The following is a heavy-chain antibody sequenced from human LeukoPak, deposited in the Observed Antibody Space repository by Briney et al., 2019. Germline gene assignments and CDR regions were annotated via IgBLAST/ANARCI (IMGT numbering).Heavy chain of an antibody. J-gene: IGHJ6*03. Sequence: GASVKVSCKASGYTFTGYYMHWVRQAPGQGLEWMGWINPNSGGTNYAQKFQGRVTMTRDTSISTAYMELSRLRSDDTAVYYCARADGSGSYPRERYYYYYYMDVWGKGTTVTVSS. V-gene: IGHV1-2*02. CDR1: GYTFTGYY. D-gene: IGHD3-10*01. CDR3: ARADGSGSYPRERYYYYYYMDV. CDR2: INPNSGGT.